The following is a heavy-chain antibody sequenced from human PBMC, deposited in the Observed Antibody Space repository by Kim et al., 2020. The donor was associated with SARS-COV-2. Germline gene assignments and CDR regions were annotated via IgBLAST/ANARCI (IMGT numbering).Heavy chain of an antibody. Sequence: SVKVSCKASGGTFSSYAISWVRQAPGQGLEWMGGIIPIFGTANYAQKFQGRVTITADESTSTAYMELSSLRSEDTAVYYCARGATGYSSGWYVYWGQGTLVTVSS. V-gene: IGHV1-69*13. J-gene: IGHJ4*02. D-gene: IGHD6-19*01. CDR2: IIPIFGTA. CDR1: GGTFSSYA. CDR3: ARGATGYSSGWYVY.